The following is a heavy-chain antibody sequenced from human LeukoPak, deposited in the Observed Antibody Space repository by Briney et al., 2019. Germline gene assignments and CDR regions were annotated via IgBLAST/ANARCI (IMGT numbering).Heavy chain of an antibody. D-gene: IGHD5-18*01. V-gene: IGHV1-2*06. CDR2: MNPNSGGT. J-gene: IGHJ4*02. Sequence: EASVKVSCKASGYTFTGYYMHWVRQAPGQGLEWMGRMNPNSGGTNYAQKFQGRVTMTRDTSISTAYMELSRLRSDDTAVYYCARESYGLSLNYWGQGALVTVSS. CDR1: GYTFTGYY. CDR3: ARESYGLSLNY.